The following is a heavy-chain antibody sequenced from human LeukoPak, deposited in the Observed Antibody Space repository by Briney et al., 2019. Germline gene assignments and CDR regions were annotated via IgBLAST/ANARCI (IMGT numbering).Heavy chain of an antibody. CDR1: GFSLRGYW. CDR3: ARDLDFYATDY. V-gene: IGHV3-7*01. Sequence: GGPLRLSCTASGFSLRGYWMSWVPQAPGQGLEWVANIGKDGSWIHYADSVKGRFTISRDNAKNSLSLQMNSLRADDTAIYYCARDLDFYATDYWGQGTLVTVSS. J-gene: IGHJ4*02. CDR2: IGKDGSWI. D-gene: IGHD2/OR15-2a*01.